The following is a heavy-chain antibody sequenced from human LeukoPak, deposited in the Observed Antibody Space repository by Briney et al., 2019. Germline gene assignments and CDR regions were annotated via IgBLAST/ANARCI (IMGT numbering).Heavy chain of an antibody. D-gene: IGHD3-10*01. V-gene: IGHV1-69*13. J-gene: IGHJ4*02. CDR3: ARVSPSEWYDGSGSYFDY. CDR1: GYTFTGYY. CDR2: IIPIFGTA. Sequence: GASVKVSCKASGYTFTGYYMHWVRQARGQGLEWMGGIIPIFGTANYAQKFQGRVTITADESTRTAYMELSSLGSEDTAVYYCARVSPSEWYDGSGSYFDYWGQGTLVTVSS.